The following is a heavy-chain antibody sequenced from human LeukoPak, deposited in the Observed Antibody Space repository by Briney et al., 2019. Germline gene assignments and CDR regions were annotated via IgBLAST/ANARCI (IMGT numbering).Heavy chain of an antibody. J-gene: IGHJ4*02. CDR1: GYTFTSYY. CDR2: INPSGGST. D-gene: IGHD4-17*01. V-gene: IGHV1-46*01. Sequence: ASVKVSCKASGYTFTSYYMHWLRQAPGQGLEWMGIINPSGGSTSYAQKFQGRVTMTRDMSTSTVYMELSSLRSEDTAVYYCAREVDGDYMDYWGQGTLVTVSS. CDR3: AREVDGDYMDY.